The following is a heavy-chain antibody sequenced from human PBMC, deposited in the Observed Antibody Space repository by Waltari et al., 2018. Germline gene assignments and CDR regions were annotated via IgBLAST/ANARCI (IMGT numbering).Heavy chain of an antibody. CDR2: KYYGSKVYN. CDR3: ARGLYNWNPEAAFDI. V-gene: IGHV6-1*01. J-gene: IGHJ3*02. Sequence: QVQLQQSGPGLVKPSQTLSLTCAISGDSVSSNSAAWNWIRQSPSRGLGGLGRKYYGSKVYNDYAVDVKSRITINPDTSKNQVSLKLNSVTPEDTAVYYCARGLYNWNPEAAFDIWGQGTMVTVSS. D-gene: IGHD1-20*01. CDR1: GDSVSSNSAA.